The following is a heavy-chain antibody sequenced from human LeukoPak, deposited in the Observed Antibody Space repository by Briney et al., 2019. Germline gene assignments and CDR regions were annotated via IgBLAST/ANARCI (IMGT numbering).Heavy chain of an antibody. CDR3: ARIVGAPRGTWFDR. J-gene: IGHJ5*02. CDR2: ISAYNGNT. CDR1: GYTFTSYG. Sequence: GASVRVSCTASGYTFTSYGISWVRQAPGQGLEWMGWISAYNGNTNYAQKLQGRVTMTTATSTSTAYMELRSLRSADTAVYYCARIVGAPRGTWFDRWGQGTLVTVSS. V-gene: IGHV1-18*01. D-gene: IGHD1-26*01.